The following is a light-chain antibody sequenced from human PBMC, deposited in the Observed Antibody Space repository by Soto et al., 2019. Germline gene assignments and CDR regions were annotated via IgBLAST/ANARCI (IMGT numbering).Light chain of an antibody. V-gene: IGLV2-14*01. CDR2: EVT. Sequence: QSVLTQPASVSGSPGQSITISCTGTSSDIGSYDYVSWYQQHPGKAPNLIIYEVTDRPSGVSNRFSGSKSGNTASLTISGLQAEDAADYYCSSFTSTSTRIFGSGTKVTVL. CDR1: SSDIGSYDY. CDR3: SSFTSTSTRI. J-gene: IGLJ1*01.